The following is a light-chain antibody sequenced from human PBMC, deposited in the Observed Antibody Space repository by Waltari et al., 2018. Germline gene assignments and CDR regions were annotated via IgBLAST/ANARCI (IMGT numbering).Light chain of an antibody. J-gene: IGLJ2*01. CDR1: SSDVATYNL. CDR3: CSYAGNKIMI. V-gene: IGLV2-23*01. CDR2: EDT. Sequence: QSALTQPASVSGSPGQSITISCTGTSSDVATYNLVSWYQQHPGKAPRRMIYEDTERPSGVSNRFSGSKSGNTASLTISGLQAEDGADYYCCSYAGNKIMIFGGGTKLTVL.